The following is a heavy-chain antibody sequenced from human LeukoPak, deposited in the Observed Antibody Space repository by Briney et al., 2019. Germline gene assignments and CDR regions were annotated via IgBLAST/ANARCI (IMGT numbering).Heavy chain of an antibody. J-gene: IGHJ4*02. CDR2: ISSSGSTT. Sequence: PGGSLRLSCAASGFTFSDYYMSWIRQAPGKGLEWVSYISSSGSTTYYVDSVKGRFTISRDNAKNSLYLQMNSLGAEDTAVYYCASNIVVVPAAIDYWGQGTLVTVSS. CDR1: GFTFSDYY. CDR3: ASNIVVVPAAIDY. D-gene: IGHD2-2*01. V-gene: IGHV3-11*01.